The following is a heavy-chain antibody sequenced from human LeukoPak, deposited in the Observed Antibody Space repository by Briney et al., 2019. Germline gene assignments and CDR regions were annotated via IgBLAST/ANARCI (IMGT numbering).Heavy chain of an antibody. D-gene: IGHD3-22*01. CDR3: ASDYYDSSYEH. CDR2: IYYSGST. Sequence: SETLSLTCTVSGGSISSSSYYRGWIRQPPGKGLEWIGSIYYSGSTYYNPSLKSRVTMSVDTSKNQFSLKLSSVTAADTAVYYCASDYYDSSYEHWGQGTLVTVSS. CDR1: GGSISSSSYY. V-gene: IGHV4-39*07. J-gene: IGHJ1*01.